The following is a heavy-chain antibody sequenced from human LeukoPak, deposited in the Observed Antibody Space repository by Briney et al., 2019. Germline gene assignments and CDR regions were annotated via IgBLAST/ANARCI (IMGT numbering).Heavy chain of an antibody. J-gene: IGHJ4*02. V-gene: IGHV3-7*01. CDR2: IKQDGSEK. CDR1: GFTFSSYW. D-gene: IGHD3-10*01. CDR3: ARLQYSFLYGSGSYGVDY. Sequence: PGGSLRLSCAASGFTFSSYWMSWVRQAPGKGLEWVANIKQDGSEKYYVDSVKGRFTLSRDNAKNSLYLQMNSLRAEDTAVYYCARLQYSFLYGSGSYGVDYWGQGTLVTVSS.